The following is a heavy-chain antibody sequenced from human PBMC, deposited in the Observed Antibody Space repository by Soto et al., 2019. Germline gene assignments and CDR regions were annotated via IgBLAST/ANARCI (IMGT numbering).Heavy chain of an antibody. V-gene: IGHV3-30-3*01. Sequence: GGSLRLSCAASGFTFSSYAMHWVRQAPGKGLEWVAVISYDGSNKYYADSVKGRFTISRDNSKNTLYLQMNSLRAEDTAVYYCASEDQGGTIDYWGQGTLVTVSS. CDR3: ASEDQGGTIDY. CDR1: GFTFSSYA. D-gene: IGHD3-16*01. J-gene: IGHJ4*02. CDR2: ISYDGSNK.